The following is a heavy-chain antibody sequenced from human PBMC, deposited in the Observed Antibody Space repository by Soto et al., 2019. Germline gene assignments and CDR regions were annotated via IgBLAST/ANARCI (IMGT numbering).Heavy chain of an antibody. D-gene: IGHD1-1*01. CDR1: GFIFSNYT. Sequence: EVHLLEPGGDLVQRGGSLRLSCAASGFIFSNYTMSWVRQAPGKGLEWVSALSASGATTYYPDSVKGRFTVSRDNSKDTLYLQMNSLRAEDTAVYYCTKGGIPRRYNIPKVDFDYWGQGSLVTVSS. V-gene: IGHV3-23*01. CDR2: LSASGATT. CDR3: TKGGIPRRYNIPKVDFDY. J-gene: IGHJ4*02.